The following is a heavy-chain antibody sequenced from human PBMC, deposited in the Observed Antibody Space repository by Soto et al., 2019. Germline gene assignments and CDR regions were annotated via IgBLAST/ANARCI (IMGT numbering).Heavy chain of an antibody. CDR1: GGSISSYY. CDR3: ARRYGWAFDI. CDR2: IYYSGST. V-gene: IGHV4-59*08. J-gene: IGHJ3*02. D-gene: IGHD3-16*01. Sequence: QVQLQESGPGLVKPSETLSLTCTVSGGSISSYYWSWIRQPPGKGLECIGYIYYSGSTNYNPSLKSRVTISVDTSKNQFPLKLSSVTAADTAVYYCARRYGWAFDIWGQGTMVTVSS.